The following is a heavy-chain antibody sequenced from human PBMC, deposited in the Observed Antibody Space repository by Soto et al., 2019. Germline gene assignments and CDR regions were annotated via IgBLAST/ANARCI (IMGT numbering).Heavy chain of an antibody. D-gene: IGHD5-12*01. CDR3: AREIAMVSGYEDYYYGMDV. J-gene: IGHJ6*02. CDR1: GFTFSSYE. V-gene: IGHV3-48*03. Sequence: EVQLVESGGGLVQPGGSLRLSCAASGFTFSSYEMNWVRQAPGKGLEWVSYISSSGSTIYYADSVKGRFTISRDNAKNSLYLQMNSLRADDTAVYYCAREIAMVSGYEDYYYGMDVWGQGTTVTVSS. CDR2: ISSSGSTI.